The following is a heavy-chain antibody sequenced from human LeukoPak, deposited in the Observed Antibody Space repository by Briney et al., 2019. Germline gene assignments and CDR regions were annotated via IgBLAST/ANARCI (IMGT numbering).Heavy chain of an antibody. CDR3: ARDLGIAAVFDY. D-gene: IGHD6-13*01. V-gene: IGHV3-48*01. CDR2: ISSSSTI. J-gene: IGHJ4*02. CDR1: GFTFSSYS. Sequence: PGGSLRLSCAASGFTFSSYSMNWVRQAPGKGLEWVSYISSSSTIYYADSVKGRFTISRDNAKNSMYLQMNSLRAEDTAVYCCARDLGIAAVFDYWGQGTLVTVSS.